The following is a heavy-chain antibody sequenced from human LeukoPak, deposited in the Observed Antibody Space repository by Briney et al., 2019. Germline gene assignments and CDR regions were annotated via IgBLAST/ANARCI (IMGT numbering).Heavy chain of an antibody. CDR3: AREATVTAFDY. CDR1: GGSISSYY. J-gene: IGHJ4*02. CDR2: IYYSGST. Sequence: SETLSLTCTVSGGSISSYYWSWIRQPPGKGLEWFGYIYYSGSTNYNPSLKSRVTISVDTTKNQFPLKLSSVTAADTAVYYCAREATVTAFDYWGQGTLVTVSS. D-gene: IGHD4-17*01. V-gene: IGHV4-59*01.